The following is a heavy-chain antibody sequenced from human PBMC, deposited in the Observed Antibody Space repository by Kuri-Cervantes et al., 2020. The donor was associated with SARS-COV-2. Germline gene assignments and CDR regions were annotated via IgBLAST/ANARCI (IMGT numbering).Heavy chain of an antibody. CDR1: GDTFTYRF. Sequence: SVKVSCKASGDTFTYRFLHWVRQAPGQAPEWMGWITPFNGNTKYAQKFQDRVTITRDRSMNTAYMELSSLRSEDTAMYYCARSGPGAISRADGALDIWGQGTMVTVSS. J-gene: IGHJ3*02. D-gene: IGHD6-13*01. V-gene: IGHV1-45*02. CDR2: ITPFNGNT. CDR3: ARSGPGAISRADGALDI.